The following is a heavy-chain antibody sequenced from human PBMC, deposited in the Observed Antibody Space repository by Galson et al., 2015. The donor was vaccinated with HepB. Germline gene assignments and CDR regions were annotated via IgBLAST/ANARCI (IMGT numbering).Heavy chain of an antibody. CDR3: ARASVPPPLRSSHYYYMDV. CDR1: GFTVSSNY. J-gene: IGHJ6*03. D-gene: IGHD3-3*01. V-gene: IGHV3-53*01. Sequence: SLRLSCAASGFTVSSNYMSWVRQAPGKGLEWVSVIYSGGSTYYADSVKGRFTISRDNSKNTLYLQMNSLRAEDTAVYYCARASVPPPLRSSHYYYMDVWGKGTTVTVSS. CDR2: IYSGGST.